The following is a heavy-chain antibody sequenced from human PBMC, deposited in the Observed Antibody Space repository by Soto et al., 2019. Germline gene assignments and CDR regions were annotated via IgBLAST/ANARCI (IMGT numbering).Heavy chain of an antibody. CDR2: IYYSGST. V-gene: IGHV4-39*01. Sequence: QLQLQESSPGLVKPSETLSLTCTVSGGSISSSSYYWGWIRQPPGKGLEWIGSIYYSGSTYYNPSLKSRVTISVDTSKNQFPLKLSSVTAADTAVYYCASQRWWRYFDYWGQGTLVTVSS. CDR3: ASQRWWRYFDY. CDR1: GGSISSSSYY. J-gene: IGHJ4*02. D-gene: IGHD2-8*02.